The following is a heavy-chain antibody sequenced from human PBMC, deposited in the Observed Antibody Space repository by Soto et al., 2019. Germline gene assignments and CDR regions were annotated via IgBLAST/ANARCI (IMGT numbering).Heavy chain of an antibody. D-gene: IGHD3-9*01. Sequence: GGSLRLSCAASGFTFSSYAMSWVRQAPGKGLEWVSAISGSGSTIYYADSVKGRFTISRDNAKNSLYLQMNSLRAEDTAVYYCARVGLPKNYDILTGYYYYGMDVWGQGTTVTVSS. V-gene: IGHV3-23*01. CDR3: ARVGLPKNYDILTGYYYYGMDV. CDR1: GFTFSSYA. CDR2: ISGSGSTI. J-gene: IGHJ6*02.